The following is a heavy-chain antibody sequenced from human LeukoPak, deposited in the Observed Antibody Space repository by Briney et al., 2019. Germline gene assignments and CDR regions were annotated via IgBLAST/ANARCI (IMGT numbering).Heavy chain of an antibody. CDR1: GFTFSSYE. Sequence: GGSLRLSCAASGFTFSSYEMNWVRQAPGKGLEWVGRIKRKSDGETTDYAAPVKGRFTISRDDSKNTLHLQMNSLKTEDTAVYYCTTDPYSGSYNYYYGMDVWGQGTTVTVSS. V-gene: IGHV3-15*01. CDR2: IKRKSDGETT. J-gene: IGHJ6*02. CDR3: TTDPYSGSYNYYYGMDV. D-gene: IGHD1-26*01.